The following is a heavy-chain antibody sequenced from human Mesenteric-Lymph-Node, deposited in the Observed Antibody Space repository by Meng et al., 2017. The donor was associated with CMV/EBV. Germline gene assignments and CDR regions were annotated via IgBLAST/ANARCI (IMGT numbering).Heavy chain of an antibody. CDR1: GFTFSSYG. CDR2: IRYGGSNK. Sequence: GESLKISCAASGFTFSSYGMHWVRQAPGKGLEWVAFIRYGGSNKYYADSVKGRFTISRDNSKNTLYLQMNSLRAEDTAVYYCAKEMGVVPAAMVYYYGMDVWGQGTTVTVSS. CDR3: AKEMGVVPAAMVYYYGMDV. J-gene: IGHJ6*02. D-gene: IGHD2-2*01. V-gene: IGHV3-30*02.